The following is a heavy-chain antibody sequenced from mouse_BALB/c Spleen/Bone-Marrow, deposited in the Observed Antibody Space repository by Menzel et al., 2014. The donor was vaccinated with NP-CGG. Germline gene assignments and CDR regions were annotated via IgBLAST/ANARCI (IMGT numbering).Heavy chain of an antibody. CDR1: GDSITSGY. D-gene: IGHD2-12*01. J-gene: IGHJ2*01. Sequence: VQLQQSGPSLVKPSQTLSLTCSVTGDSITSGYWNWIRQFPGNKLEYMGYISYSGSTYYDPSLKSRISITRDTSKNXHYLKLNSVNTEDTATYDCARYDSYYFDYWGQGTTLTVSS. CDR2: ISYSGST. CDR3: ARYDSYYFDY. V-gene: IGHV3-8*02.